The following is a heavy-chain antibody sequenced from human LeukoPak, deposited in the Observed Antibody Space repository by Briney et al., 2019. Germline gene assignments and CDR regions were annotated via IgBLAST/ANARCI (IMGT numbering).Heavy chain of an antibody. CDR2: INRNGGST. D-gene: IGHD2-2*01. J-gene: IGHJ4*02. V-gene: IGHV3-20*04. Sequence: GGSLRLSCAASGFTFDDYGMSWVRQAPGKGLEWVSGINRNGGSTGYADSVKGRFTISRDNAKNSLYLQMNSLRAEDTALYYCARGYCSSTSCYRELDYWGQGTLVTVSS. CDR1: GFTFDDYG. CDR3: ARGYCSSTSCYRELDY.